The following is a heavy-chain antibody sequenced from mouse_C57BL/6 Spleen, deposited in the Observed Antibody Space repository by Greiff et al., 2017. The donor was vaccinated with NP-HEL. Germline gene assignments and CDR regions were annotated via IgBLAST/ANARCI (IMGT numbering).Heavy chain of an antibody. Sequence: QVQLQQSGTELVKPGASVKLSCKASGYTFTSYWMHWVKQRPGQGLEWIGNINPSNGGTNYNEKFKSKATLTVDKSSSTAYMQLSSLTSVDSAVYYCARSIYDGYRGFAYWGQGTLVTVSA. CDR3: ARSIYDGYRGFAY. D-gene: IGHD2-3*01. V-gene: IGHV1-53*01. CDR2: INPSNGGT. CDR1: GYTFTSYW. J-gene: IGHJ3*01.